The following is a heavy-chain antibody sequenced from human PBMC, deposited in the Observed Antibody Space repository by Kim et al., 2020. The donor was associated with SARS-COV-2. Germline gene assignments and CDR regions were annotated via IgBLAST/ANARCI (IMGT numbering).Heavy chain of an antibody. J-gene: IGHJ4*02. CDR3: ARAPRIAAADY. Sequence: IYYADSVKGRFTISRDNAKNSLYLQMNSLRAEDTAVYYCARAPRIAAADYWGQGTLVTVSS. V-gene: IGHV3-21*01. CDR2: I. D-gene: IGHD6-13*01.